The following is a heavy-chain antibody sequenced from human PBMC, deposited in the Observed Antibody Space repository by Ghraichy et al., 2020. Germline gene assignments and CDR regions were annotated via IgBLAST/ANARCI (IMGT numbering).Heavy chain of an antibody. D-gene: IGHD6-13*01. CDR2: ISGSSSYI. CDR3: ARDGYSSYNWFDP. J-gene: IGHJ5*02. V-gene: IGHV3-21*01. CDR1: GFTFSSYT. Sequence: GESLNISCAASGFTFSSYTMNWVRQAPGKGLEWVSTISGSSSYIYYPESLNGRFTISRDNATNSLYLQMNTLRAEDTAVYYCARDGYSSYNWFDPWGQGTLVTVSS.